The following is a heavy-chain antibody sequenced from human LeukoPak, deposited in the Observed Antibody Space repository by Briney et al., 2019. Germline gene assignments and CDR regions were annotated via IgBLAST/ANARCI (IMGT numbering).Heavy chain of an antibody. CDR3: ARGSKMLGYNWFDP. J-gene: IGHJ5*02. V-gene: IGHV4-34*01. Sequence: PSETLSLTCAVYGGSFSGYYWNWIRQPPGKGLEWIGEINHSGSTNYIPSLKSRVTISVGTSKNQFSLKLSSVTAADTAVYYCARGSKMLGYNWFDPWGQGTLVTVSS. CDR1: GGSFSGYY. CDR2: INHSGST. D-gene: IGHD1-26*01.